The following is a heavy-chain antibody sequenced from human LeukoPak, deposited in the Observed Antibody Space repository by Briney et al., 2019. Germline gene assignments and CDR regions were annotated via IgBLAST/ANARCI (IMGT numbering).Heavy chain of an antibody. CDR3: CGAPHHYFWYHHLPFDY. CDR2: IYNSGST. Sequence: PSDTLSLTCTFSGGSLSSYYWSWIRHRAAKGLECIGRIYNSGSTNHNPSLTSRVTMSVDRSQNQIPLTMSSVTAADTAVDYACGAPHHYFWYHHLPFDY. J-gene: IGHJ4*01. CDR1: GGSLSSYY. D-gene: IGHD3-3*01. V-gene: IGHV4-4*07.